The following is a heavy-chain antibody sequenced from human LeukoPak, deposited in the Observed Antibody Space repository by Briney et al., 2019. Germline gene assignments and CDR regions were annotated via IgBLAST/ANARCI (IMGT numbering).Heavy chain of an antibody. CDR1: GYTFTSYG. D-gene: IGHD3-10*01. CDR2: ISAYNGNT. J-gene: IGHJ4*02. CDR3: AREWDYGSGSTGYDY. Sequence: AASVTVSCKASGYTFTSYGISWVRQAPGQGLEGMGWISAYNGNTNYAQKLQGRVTMTTDTSTSTAYMELRSLRSDDTAVYYCAREWDYGSGSTGYDYWGQGTQVTVSS. V-gene: IGHV1-18*01.